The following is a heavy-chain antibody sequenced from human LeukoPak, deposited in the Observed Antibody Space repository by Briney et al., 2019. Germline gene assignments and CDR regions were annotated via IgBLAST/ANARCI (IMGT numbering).Heavy chain of an antibody. Sequence: GGSLRLSCAASGFTFSSYGMHWVRQAPGKGLEWVAVISYDGSNKYYADSVKGRFTISRDNSKNTLYLQMNSLRAEDTAVYYCAKDTFYGYYYDSSGYAVRAGGFDYWGQGTLVTVSS. CDR1: GFTFSSYG. V-gene: IGHV3-30*18. D-gene: IGHD3-22*01. CDR2: ISYDGSNK. CDR3: AKDTFYGYYYDSSGYAVRAGGFDY. J-gene: IGHJ4*02.